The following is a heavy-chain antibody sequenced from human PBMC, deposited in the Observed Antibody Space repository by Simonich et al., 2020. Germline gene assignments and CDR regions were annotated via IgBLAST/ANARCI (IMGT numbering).Heavy chain of an antibody. CDR2: IKKDGRDK. CDR3: AREGIAARDAFDI. V-gene: IGHV3-7*01. D-gene: IGHD6-6*01. CDR1: GFTFSSYC. Sequence: EVQLVESGGGFVQPGGSLRLSCAASGFTFSSYCMSWGRQDPGKWVECVANIKKDGRDKYYVDSVKGRFTISRDNAKNSLYLQMNSLRAEDTAVYYCAREGIAARDAFDIWGQGTMVTVSS. J-gene: IGHJ3*02.